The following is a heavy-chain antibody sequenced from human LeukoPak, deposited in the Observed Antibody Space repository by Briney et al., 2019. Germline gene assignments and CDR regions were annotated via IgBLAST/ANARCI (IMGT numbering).Heavy chain of an antibody. CDR2: IIPIFGKE. CDR1: GGTFTSYA. D-gene: IGHD3-16*01. J-gene: IGHJ6*03. CDR3: ARGWVDPSPGSYYYYYMDV. Sequence: ASXKVSCKASGGTFTSYAISWVGQAQGKGLEWRGGIIPIFGKENNEKKFQGRGRITAEEAKSTAYMELSSLRSEDTAVYYCARGWVDPSPGSYYYYYMDVWGKGTTVTVSS. V-gene: IGHV1-69*01.